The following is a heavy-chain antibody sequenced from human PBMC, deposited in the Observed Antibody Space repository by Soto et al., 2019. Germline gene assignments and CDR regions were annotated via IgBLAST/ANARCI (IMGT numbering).Heavy chain of an antibody. Sequence: VQLLESGGDLVQPGGSLRLSCTASGFTFSALLMTWVRQAPGKGLEWVSCVTTSGSDTFYADSVKGRFTISRDNSINTLYLHMNSLRADDPAVYYCVKGGWSDSWGQGTLVTVS. D-gene: IGHD3-10*01. V-gene: IGHV3-23*01. J-gene: IGHJ5*01. CDR1: GFTFSALL. CDR3: VKGGWSDS. CDR2: VTTSGSDT.